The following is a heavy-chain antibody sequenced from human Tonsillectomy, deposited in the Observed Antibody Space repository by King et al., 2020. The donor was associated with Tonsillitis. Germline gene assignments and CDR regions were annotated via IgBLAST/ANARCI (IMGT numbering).Heavy chain of an antibody. Sequence: VQLVESGGDLVQPGRSLRLSCSASGFSFGDYAMGWFRQAPGKGLQWVGFISSKAYGGTADYAASVAGRFIISRDDSKNIASLQMNSLQTDDTAVYYCSRGLVDFGVSKYNFAFWGQGTLVTVSS. CDR3: SRGLVDFGVSKYNFAF. J-gene: IGHJ4*02. CDR2: ISSKAYGGTA. V-gene: IGHV3-49*03. D-gene: IGHD4-17*01. CDR1: GFSFGDYA.